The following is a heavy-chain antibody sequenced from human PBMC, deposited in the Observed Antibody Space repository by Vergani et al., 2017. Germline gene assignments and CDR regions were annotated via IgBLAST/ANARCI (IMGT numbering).Heavy chain of an antibody. V-gene: IGHV4-59*01. D-gene: IGHD4-11*01. CDR1: GGSISSYY. CDR2: IYYSGST. CDR3: ARMDAYSNYYYGMDV. J-gene: IGHJ6*02. Sequence: QVQLQESGPGLVKPSETLSLTCTVSGGSISSYYWSWIRQPPGKGLEWIGYIYYSGSTNYNPSLKSRVTISVDTSKNQFSLKLSSVTAADTAVYYCARMDAYSNYYYGMDVWGQGNTVTVSS.